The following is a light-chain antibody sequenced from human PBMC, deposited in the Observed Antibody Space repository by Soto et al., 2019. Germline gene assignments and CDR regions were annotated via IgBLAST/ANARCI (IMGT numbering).Light chain of an antibody. CDR1: SSNIGAGYD. CDR3: QSYDSSLSGYV. Sequence: QSVLTQPPSVSGAPGQRVTISCTGSSSNIGAGYDVHWYQQLPGTAPKLLIYGNRYRPSGVPDRFSGSKSGTSASLAITGLQAEDEADYYCQSYDSSLSGYVFGTGTKVTVL. CDR2: GNR. J-gene: IGLJ1*01. V-gene: IGLV1-40*01.